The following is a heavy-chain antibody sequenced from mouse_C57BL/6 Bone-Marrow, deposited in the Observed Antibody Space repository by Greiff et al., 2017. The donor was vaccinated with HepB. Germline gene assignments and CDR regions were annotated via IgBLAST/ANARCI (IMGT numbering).Heavy chain of an antibody. CDR1: GFSLTSYG. CDR3: AKNGGGSTVVAPFDY. Sequence: VQLVESGPGLVQPSQSLSITCTVSGFSLTSYGVHWVRQSPGKGLEWLGVIWSGGSTDYNAAFISRLSISKDNSKSQVFFKMNSLQADDTAIYYCAKNGGGSTVVAPFDYWGQGTTLTVSS. D-gene: IGHD1-1*01. CDR2: IWSGGST. V-gene: IGHV2-2*01. J-gene: IGHJ2*01.